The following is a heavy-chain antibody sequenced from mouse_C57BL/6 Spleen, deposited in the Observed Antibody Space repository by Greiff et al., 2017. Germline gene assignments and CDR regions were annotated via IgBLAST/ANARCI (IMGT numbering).Heavy chain of an antibody. CDR3: ARQEGYYSYAMDY. V-gene: IGHV5-6*01. CDR1: GFTFSSYG. CDR2: ISSGGSYT. Sequence: EVMLVESGGDLVKPGGSLKLSCAASGFTFSSYGMSWVRQTPDKRLEWVATISSGGSYTYYPDSVKGRFTISRDNAKNTLYLQMSSLKSEDTAMYYCARQEGYYSYAMDYWGQGTSVTVSS. J-gene: IGHJ4*01. D-gene: IGHD2-3*01.